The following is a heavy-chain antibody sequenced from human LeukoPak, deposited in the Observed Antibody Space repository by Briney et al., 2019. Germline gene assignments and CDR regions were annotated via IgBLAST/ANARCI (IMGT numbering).Heavy chain of an antibody. CDR2: IYPGDSDT. V-gene: IGHV5-51*01. D-gene: IGHD2-2*02. Sequence: GESLKISCKGSGYSFTSYWIGWVRQMPGKGLEWMGIIYPGDSDTRYSPTFQGQVTISADKSISTAYLQWSSLKASDTAMYYCARACSSTSCYTGGFDYWGQGTLVTVSS. CDR3: ARACSSTSCYTGGFDY. CDR1: GYSFTSYW. J-gene: IGHJ4*02.